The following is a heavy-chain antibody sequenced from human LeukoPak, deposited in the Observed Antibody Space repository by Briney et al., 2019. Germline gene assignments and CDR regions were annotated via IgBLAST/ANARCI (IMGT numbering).Heavy chain of an antibody. Sequence: SETLSLTCTVSGGSISSSTYYWGWIRQPPGKGLEWIGYIYYTGTTNYNPSLKSRVTISIDTSKNQFSLKVSSVTAADTAVYYCARAHSSGWPHMFDPWGQGTLVTVPS. D-gene: IGHD6-19*01. CDR3: ARAHSSGWPHMFDP. V-gene: IGHV4-61*05. CDR2: IYYTGTT. J-gene: IGHJ5*02. CDR1: GGSISSSTYY.